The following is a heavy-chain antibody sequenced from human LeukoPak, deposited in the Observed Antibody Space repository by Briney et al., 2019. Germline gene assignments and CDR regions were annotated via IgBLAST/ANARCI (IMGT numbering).Heavy chain of an antibody. CDR3: ARDVYYSHNWLDP. J-gene: IGHJ5*02. Sequence: ASVKVSCKASGGTFSSYAISWVRQAPGQGLEWMGRIIPILGIANYAQKFQGRVTITADKSTSTAYMELSSLRSEDTAVYYCARDVYYSHNWLDPWGQGTLVTVSS. D-gene: IGHD4-11*01. CDR2: IIPILGIA. CDR1: GGTFSSYA. V-gene: IGHV1-69*04.